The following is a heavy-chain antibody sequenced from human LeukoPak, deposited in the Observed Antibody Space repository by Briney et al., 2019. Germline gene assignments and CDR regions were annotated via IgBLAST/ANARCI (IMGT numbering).Heavy chain of an antibody. CDR1: GYTFTGYY. D-gene: IGHD4-23*01. V-gene: IGHV1-2*02. CDR3: ARGCLDYGGNSLDD. CDR2: INPNSGAT. J-gene: IGHJ4*02. Sequence: ASVKVSCKASGYTFTGYYMHWVRQAPGQGLEWMGGINPNSGATNYAQKFQGRVTMTRDTSISTAYMELRRLRSDDTAVYYCARGCLDYGGNSLDDWGQGTLVTVSS.